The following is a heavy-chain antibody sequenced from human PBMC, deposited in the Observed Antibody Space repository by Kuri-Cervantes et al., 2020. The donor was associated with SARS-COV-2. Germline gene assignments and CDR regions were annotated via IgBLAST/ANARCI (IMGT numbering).Heavy chain of an antibody. CDR3: AKVPLWRFCGGDCYPVYFDY. CDR1: GFPFTSHA. V-gene: IGHV3-23*01. J-gene: IGHJ4*02. CDR2: VSGSADSA. Sequence: GGSLSLSCTASGFPFTSHAISWVRQVPGKGLEWVSTVSGSADSAWYADSVRGRFSISRDNPKNTVYLQMNSLRAEDTAVYYCAKVPLWRFCGGDCYPVYFDYWGQGTLVTVSS. D-gene: IGHD2-21*02.